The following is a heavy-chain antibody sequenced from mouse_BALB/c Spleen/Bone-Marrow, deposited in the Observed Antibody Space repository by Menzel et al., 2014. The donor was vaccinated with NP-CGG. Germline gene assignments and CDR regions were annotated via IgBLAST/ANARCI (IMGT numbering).Heavy chain of an antibody. V-gene: IGHV1S81*02. CDR1: GYTFTSYW. Sequence: VQLQQSGAELVKPGASVKLSCKASGYTFTSYWMHWVKQRPGQGLEWIREIDPGTGRTDYNKKFKSRATLTVDKSSSTAYMHLSSLTSEDSAVYYCARINGYDYWGQGTTLTVSS. CDR3: ARINGYDY. J-gene: IGHJ2*01. CDR2: IDPGTGRT. D-gene: IGHD2-2*01.